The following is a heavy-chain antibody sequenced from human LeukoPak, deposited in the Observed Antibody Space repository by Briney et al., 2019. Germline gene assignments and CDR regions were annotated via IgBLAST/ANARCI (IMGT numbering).Heavy chain of an antibody. J-gene: IGHJ6*02. CDR2: ISGSRGST. V-gene: IGHV3-23*01. Sequence: GGSLRLSCAASGFTFSSYAMSWVRQAPGKGLEWVSAISGSRGSTYYADSVKGRFTISRDNAKNSLYLQMNSLRAEDTALYYCAKVLGNYYYGMDVWGQGTTVTVSS. CDR3: AKVLGNYYYGMDV. CDR1: GFTFSSYA. D-gene: IGHD2-15*01.